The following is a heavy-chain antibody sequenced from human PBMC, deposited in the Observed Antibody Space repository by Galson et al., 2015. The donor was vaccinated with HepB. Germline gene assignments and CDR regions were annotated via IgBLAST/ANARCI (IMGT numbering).Heavy chain of an antibody. CDR1: GFSLSTTGVS. Sequence: PALVKPTQTLTLTCTFSGFSLSTTGVSVGWIRQPPGKALEWLALIFWDDDKRYSPSLKSRLSITKDTSKNQVVLTMTNMDPVDTATYYCAHRRIQGPPYYFDYWGQGTLVTVSS. CDR2: IFWDDDK. V-gene: IGHV2-5*02. D-gene: IGHD2-15*01. J-gene: IGHJ4*02. CDR3: AHRRIQGPPYYFDY.